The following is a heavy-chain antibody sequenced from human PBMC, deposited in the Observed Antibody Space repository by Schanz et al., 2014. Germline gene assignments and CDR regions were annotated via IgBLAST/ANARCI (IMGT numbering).Heavy chain of an antibody. D-gene: IGHD4-17*01. CDR1: EFTFSTDA. V-gene: IGHV3-23*01. CDR2: ISGRDGST. CDR3: ARDSNGDDGYRFWFDS. Sequence: EVQLLESGGGLVQPGGSLRLSCAASEFTFSTDAMSWVRQAPGKGLEWLSAISGRDGSTYYADSVRGRFTISRDNSKNTLYLQMNSLRVEDTAIYYCARDSNGDDGYRFWFDSWGQGILVTVSS. J-gene: IGHJ5*01.